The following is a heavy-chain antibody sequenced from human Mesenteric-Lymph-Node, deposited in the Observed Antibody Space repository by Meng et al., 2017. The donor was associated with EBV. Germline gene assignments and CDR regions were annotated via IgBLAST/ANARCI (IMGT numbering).Heavy chain of an antibody. Sequence: QVQLQQSGPGLVKPSHTLPLTGVLPGDSLSSSSASWNWIRQSPSRGLEWLGRTYYRSKWYNDYAVFVKSRITINPDTSKNQFSLQLNSVTPEDTAVYYCARGATSVFDIWGRGTLVTVAS. J-gene: IGHJ2*01. CDR3: ARGATSVFDI. CDR2: TYYRSKWYN. CDR1: GDSLSSSSAS. V-gene: IGHV6-1*01.